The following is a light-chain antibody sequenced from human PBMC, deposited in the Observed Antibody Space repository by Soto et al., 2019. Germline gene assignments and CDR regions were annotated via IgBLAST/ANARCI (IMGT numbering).Light chain of an antibody. CDR3: QQSYSSPPT. V-gene: IGKV1-39*01. Sequence: DIQLTHTSSSLSASVEARVTITCRAIQSISNHLNWYQQKPGKAPKLLIFAASSLQSGVPSRFSGSRSGPDFTLTISSLQPEDFATYYCQQSYSSPPTFGQGTKVDI. CDR1: QSISNH. J-gene: IGKJ1*01. CDR2: AAS.